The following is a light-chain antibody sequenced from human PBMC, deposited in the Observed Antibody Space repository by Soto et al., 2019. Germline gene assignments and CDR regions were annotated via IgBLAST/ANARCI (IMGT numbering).Light chain of an antibody. CDR1: QSISNW. J-gene: IGKJ1*01. V-gene: IGKV1-5*01. CDR3: QQYNSFSRT. Sequence: DIPMTQSPSTLSASVGARVSITCLASQSISNWLAWYQQKPGKAPKLLIYDASSLEGGVPSRFSGSRSGTEFTLTISSLQPADFATYYCQQYNSFSRTFGQGTKVDIK. CDR2: DAS.